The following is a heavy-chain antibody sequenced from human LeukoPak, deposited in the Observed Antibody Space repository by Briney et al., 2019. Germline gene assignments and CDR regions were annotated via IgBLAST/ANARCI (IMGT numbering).Heavy chain of an antibody. V-gene: IGHV4-59*01. D-gene: IGHD4-17*01. CDR3: ARGGNTVPIDY. CDR1: GGSISTYY. J-gene: IGHJ4*02. CDR2: IYYSGST. Sequence: SETLSLTCTVSGGSISTYYWSWIRQPPGKGLEWIGYIYYSGSTNYNPSLKSRVTISVDTSKNQFSLKLSSVTAADTAVYYCARGGNTVPIDYWGQGTLVTVSS.